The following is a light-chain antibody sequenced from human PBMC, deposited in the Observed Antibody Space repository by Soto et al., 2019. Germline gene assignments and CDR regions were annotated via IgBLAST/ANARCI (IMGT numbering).Light chain of an antibody. CDR3: HQYDNWPET. CDR1: QSVNSD. Sequence: ETVMTQSPATLSVSPGERATLSCRASQSVNSDLAWYQQKPGQAPRLLIYGASTRATGIPARFSGSGSGTEFTLTISSLQSEDFAVYYCHQYDNWPETFGQGTKVE. CDR2: GAS. J-gene: IGKJ1*01. V-gene: IGKV3-15*01.